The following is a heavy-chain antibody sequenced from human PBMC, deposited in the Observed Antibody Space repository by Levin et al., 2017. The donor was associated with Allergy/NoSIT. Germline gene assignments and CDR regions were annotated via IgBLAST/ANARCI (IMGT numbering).Heavy chain of an antibody. D-gene: IGHD2-15*01. Sequence: NSSETLSLTCAVSGGSISSNTWWSWVRQSPEKGLEWIGEVSHSGSTHYNPSLQSRVTISVEKSKDHFSLSLSSVTAADTAAYYCASRPIYSGSNLYYYGMDVWGQGTTVTVSS. CDR3: ASRPIYSGSNLYYYGMDV. CDR1: GGSISSNTW. CDR2: VSHSGST. J-gene: IGHJ6*02. V-gene: IGHV4-4*02.